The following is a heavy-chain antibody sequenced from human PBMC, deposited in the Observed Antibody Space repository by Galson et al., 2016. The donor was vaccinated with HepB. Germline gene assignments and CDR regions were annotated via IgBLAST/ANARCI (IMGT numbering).Heavy chain of an antibody. CDR2: IHWDDDK. CDR3: AHMVSHSGENDAFDI. J-gene: IGHJ3*02. D-gene: IGHD4-17*01. V-gene: IGHV2-5*02. Sequence: PALVKPTQTLTLTCTFSGFSLTTYGVAVGWIRQPPGKALEWLALIHWDDDKRYSPSLRTRLTITKDTSKSQVVLSMANMDPVDTATYYCAHMVSHSGENDAFDIWGQGTRVAVSS. CDR1: GFSLTTYGVA.